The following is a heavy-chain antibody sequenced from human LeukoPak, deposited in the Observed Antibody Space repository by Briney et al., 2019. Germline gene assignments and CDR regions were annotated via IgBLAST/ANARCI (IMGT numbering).Heavy chain of an antibody. V-gene: IGHV1-46*01. CDR3: ARDPSGSWQWFDY. J-gene: IGHJ4*02. CDR2: INPNGGGT. CDR1: GYTFTSYG. Sequence: GASVKVSCKASGYTFTSYGISWVRQAPGQGLEWMGVINPNGGGTAYAQNFQGRVTMTRDTSTSTAYMELTSLRFEDTAVYYCARDPSGSWQWFDYWGQGTLVTVSS. D-gene: IGHD1-26*01.